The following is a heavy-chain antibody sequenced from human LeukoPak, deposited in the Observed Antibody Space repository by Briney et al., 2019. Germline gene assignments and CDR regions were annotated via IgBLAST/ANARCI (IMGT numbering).Heavy chain of an antibody. Sequence: GESLKISGKGSGYSFTSYWIGWVRQMPGKGLEWMGIIYPGDSDTRYSPSFQGQVTISADKSISTAYLQWSSLKASDTAMYYCARASMVRGAHKFFDYWGQGTLVTVSS. CDR3: ARASMVRGAHKFFDY. D-gene: IGHD3-10*01. CDR2: IYPGDSDT. CDR1: GYSFTSYW. V-gene: IGHV5-51*01. J-gene: IGHJ4*02.